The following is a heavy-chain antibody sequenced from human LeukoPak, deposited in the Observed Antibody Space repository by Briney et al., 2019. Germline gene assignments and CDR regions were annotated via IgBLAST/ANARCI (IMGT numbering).Heavy chain of an antibody. D-gene: IGHD1-14*01. J-gene: IGHJ5*02. V-gene: IGHV4-61*01. CDR3: AIGIAAGVNWFDP. CDR2: VYNSGST. Sequence: PSGTLSLTCTVSGGSVSHASYYWSWIRQPPGKGLEWIGYVYNSGSTSYNPSLKSRVTISVDTSKNQFSLKLSSVTAADTAVYYCAIGIAAGVNWFDPWGQGTLVTVSS. CDR1: GGSVSHASYY.